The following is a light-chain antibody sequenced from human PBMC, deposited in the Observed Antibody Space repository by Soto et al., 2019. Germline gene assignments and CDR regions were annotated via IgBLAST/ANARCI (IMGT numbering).Light chain of an antibody. CDR3: QQRSNWPPT. CDR1: QSVSSS. Sequence: EIVLTQSPATLSLSPGERATLSCRASQSVSSSLAWYQQKPGQAPRLLIYDSSNRATGIPARLSGSGSGTDITLTISSLEPEDFALYYCQQRSNWPPTFGQGTKVEIK. J-gene: IGKJ1*01. V-gene: IGKV3-11*01. CDR2: DSS.